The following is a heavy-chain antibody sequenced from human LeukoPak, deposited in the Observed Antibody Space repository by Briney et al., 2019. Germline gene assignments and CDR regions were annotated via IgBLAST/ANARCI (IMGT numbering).Heavy chain of an antibody. D-gene: IGHD1-26*01. V-gene: IGHV3-9*01. CDR3: AKDRRRGPTKGGWGYFDY. CDR2: ISWNSGSI. J-gene: IGHJ4*02. Sequence: GRSLRLSCAASGFTFDDYAMHWVRQAPGKGLEWVSGISWNSGSIGYADSVKGRFTISRDNAKNSLYLQMNSLRAEDTALYYCAKDRRRGPTKGGWGYFDYWGQGTLVTVSS. CDR1: GFTFDDYA.